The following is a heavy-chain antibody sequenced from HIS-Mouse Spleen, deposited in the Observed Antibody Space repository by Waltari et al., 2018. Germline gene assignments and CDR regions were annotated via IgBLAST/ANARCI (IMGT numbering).Heavy chain of an antibody. J-gene: IGHJ4*02. CDR1: GFTCSSYG. CDR2: ISYDGSNK. Sequence: VQLVESGGGVVQPGRSLRLSGAASGFTCSSYGMHWVRQAPGKGLEWVAVISYDGSNKYYADSVKGRFTISRDNSKNTLYLQMNSLRAEDTAVYYCAKDKHHAFDYWGQGTLVTVSS. V-gene: IGHV3-30*18. CDR3: AKDKHHAFDY.